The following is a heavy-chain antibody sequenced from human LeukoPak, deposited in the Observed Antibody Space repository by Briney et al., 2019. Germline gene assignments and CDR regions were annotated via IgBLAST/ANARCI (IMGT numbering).Heavy chain of an antibody. J-gene: IGHJ4*02. CDR1: GFTFSKYA. D-gene: IGHD5-24*01. Sequence: GGSLRLSCAASGFTFSKYAFHWVRQAPGKGLEYVSAISSNGGSTYYADSVKGRFTISRDNSKNTLFLQMSSLRAEDTAVYHCVKDRVATITDYFEHWGQGALVTVSS. V-gene: IGHV3-64D*06. CDR3: VKDRVATITDYFEH. CDR2: ISSNGGST.